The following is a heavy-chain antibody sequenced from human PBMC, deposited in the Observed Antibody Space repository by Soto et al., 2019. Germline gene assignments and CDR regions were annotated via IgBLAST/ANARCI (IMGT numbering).Heavy chain of an antibody. J-gene: IGHJ4*02. CDR2: ISGSGDRT. V-gene: IGHV3-23*04. CDR1: GITISNYP. CDR3: VKDDGGYPSTAPH. D-gene: IGHD3-22*01. Sequence: EVQLVESGGGLVQPGGSLRLSCAASGITISNYPMSWVRQAPGKGLDWVSGISGSGDRTYYADSAKVRFTISKDISKNSLSLQLDSLRVEDTAVYFCVKDDGGYPSTAPHWGQGTLVTVSS.